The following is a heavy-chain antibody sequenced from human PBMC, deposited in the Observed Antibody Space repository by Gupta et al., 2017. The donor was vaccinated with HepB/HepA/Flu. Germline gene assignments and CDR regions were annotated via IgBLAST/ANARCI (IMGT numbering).Heavy chain of an antibody. CDR1: GYTFTGYY. CDR3: ARDLSAGSSSWYTEYWFDP. CDR2: INPNSGGT. Sequence: QVQLVQSGAEVQKPGASVKVSCKVSGYTFTGYYMHWVRQAPGQGLEWMGWINPNSGGTNYAQKFQGRVTMTRDTSISTAYMELSRLRSDDTAVYYCARDLSAGSSSWYTEYWFDPWGQGTLVTVSS. V-gene: IGHV1-2*02. D-gene: IGHD6-13*01. J-gene: IGHJ5*02.